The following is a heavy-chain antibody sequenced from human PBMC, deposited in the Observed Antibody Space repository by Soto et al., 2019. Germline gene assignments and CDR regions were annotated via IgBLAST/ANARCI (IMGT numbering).Heavy chain of an antibody. CDR3: ARXRRGVSWNYAWPYYGMDV. CDR2: INPNSGGT. Sequence: ASVKVSCKASGYTFTGCYMHWVRQAPGQGLEWMGWINPNSGGTNYAQKFQGWVTMTRDTSISTAYMELSRLRSDDTAVYYCARXRRGVSWNYAWPYYGMDVWGQGTTVTVSS. D-gene: IGHD1-7*01. J-gene: IGHJ6*02. CDR1: GYTFTGCY. V-gene: IGHV1-2*04.